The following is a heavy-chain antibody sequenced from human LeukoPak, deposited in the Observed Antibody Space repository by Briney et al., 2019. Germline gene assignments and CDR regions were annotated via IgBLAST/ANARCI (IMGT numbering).Heavy chain of an antibody. CDR3: AKNGDRGAYCSGGTCYPYYYYYMDV. J-gene: IGHJ6*03. V-gene: IGHV3-53*01. D-gene: IGHD2-15*01. CDR2: IYSGGST. Sequence: GGSLRLSCAASGFTVSSNYMSWVRQAPGKGLEWVSVIYSGGSTYYADSVRGRFTISRDNSRNTLYLQMNSLRAEDTAIYYCAKNGDRGAYCSGGTCYPYYYYYMDVWGKGTTVTISS. CDR1: GFTVSSNY.